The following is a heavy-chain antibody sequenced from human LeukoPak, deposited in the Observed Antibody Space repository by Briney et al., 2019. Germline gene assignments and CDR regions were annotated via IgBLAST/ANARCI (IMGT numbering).Heavy chain of an antibody. D-gene: IGHD3-3*01. CDR2: MNPNSGNT. CDR3: ARGRILESSGYYYYYMDV. CDR1: GYTFTGYY. V-gene: IGHV1-8*03. Sequence: ASVKVSCKASGYTFTGYYMHWVQQAPGQGLEWMGWMNPNSGNTGYAQKFQGRVTITRNTSISTAYMELSSLRSEDTAVYYCARGRILESSGYYYYYMDVWGKGTTVTVSS. J-gene: IGHJ6*03.